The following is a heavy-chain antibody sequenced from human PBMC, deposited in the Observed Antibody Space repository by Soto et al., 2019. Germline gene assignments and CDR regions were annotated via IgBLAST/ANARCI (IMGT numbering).Heavy chain of an antibody. D-gene: IGHD3-16*02. J-gene: IGHJ3*02. Sequence: GGSLRLSCAASGFTFSSYSMNWVRQAPGKGLEWVSSISSSSSYIYYADSVKGRFTISRDNAKNSLYLQMNSLRAEDTAVYYCARVTNIMITFGGVIAHDAFDIWGQGTMVTGSS. V-gene: IGHV3-21*01. CDR1: GFTFSSYS. CDR3: ARVTNIMITFGGVIAHDAFDI. CDR2: ISSSSSYI.